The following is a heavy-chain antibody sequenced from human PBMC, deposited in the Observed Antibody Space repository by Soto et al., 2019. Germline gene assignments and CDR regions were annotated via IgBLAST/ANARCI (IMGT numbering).Heavy chain of an antibody. V-gene: IGHV3-21*01. CDR3: ARDRDEGSSWSSWYFDL. J-gene: IGHJ2*01. D-gene: IGHD6-6*01. Sequence: GGSLRLSCAASGFTFSSYSMNWVRQAPGKGLEWVSSISSSSSYIYYADSVKGRFTISRDNAKNSLYLQMNSLRAEDTAVYYCARDRDEGSSWSSWYFDLWGRGTLVTVSS. CDR2: ISSSSSYI. CDR1: GFTFSSYS.